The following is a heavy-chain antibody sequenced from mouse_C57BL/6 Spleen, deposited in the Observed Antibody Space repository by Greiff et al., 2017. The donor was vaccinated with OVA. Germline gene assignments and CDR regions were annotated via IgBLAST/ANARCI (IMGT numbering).Heavy chain of an antibody. CDR2: INPNNGGT. CDR3: AVITTVGAY. V-gene: IGHV1-22*01. D-gene: IGHD1-1*01. CDR1: GYTFTDYN. Sequence: VHVKQSGPELVKPGASVKMSCKASGYTFTDYNMHWVKQSHGKSLEWIGYINPNNGGTSYNQKFKGKATLTVNKSSSTAYMELRSLTSEDSAVYYCAVITTVGAYWGQGTLVTVSA. J-gene: IGHJ3*01.